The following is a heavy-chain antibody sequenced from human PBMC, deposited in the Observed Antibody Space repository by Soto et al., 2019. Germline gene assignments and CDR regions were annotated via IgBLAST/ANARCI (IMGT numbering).Heavy chain of an antibody. J-gene: IGHJ6*03. D-gene: IGHD3-10*01. CDR3: ARGWFGPDV. CDR2: IDKVGTDS. V-gene: IGHV3-74*01. Sequence: EVQLVESGGGLVQPGGSLRLSCAASEFTFSGRSVHWVRQAPGKGLVWVSGIDKVGTDSTYADSVKGLFTSSRDNAKKTVYLQMNSLRVEATALYYCARGWFGPDVWGKGTTVTVSS. CDR1: EFTFSGRS.